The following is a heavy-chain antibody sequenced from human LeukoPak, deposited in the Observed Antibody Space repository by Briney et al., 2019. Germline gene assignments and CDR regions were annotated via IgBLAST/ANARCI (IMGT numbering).Heavy chain of an antibody. V-gene: IGHV4-34*01. CDR2: INHSGST. Sequence: SETLSLTCAVYGGSFSGYYWSWIRQPPGKGLEWIGEINHSGSTNYNPSLKSRVTISVDTSKNQFSLKLSSVTAADTAVYYCARAYNDSSGYYTRNFDYWGQGTLVTVSS. CDR3: ARAYNDSSGYYTRNFDY. D-gene: IGHD3-22*01. J-gene: IGHJ4*02. CDR1: GGSFSGYY.